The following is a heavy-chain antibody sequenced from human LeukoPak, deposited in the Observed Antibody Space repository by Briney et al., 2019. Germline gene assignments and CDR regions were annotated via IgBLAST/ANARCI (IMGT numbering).Heavy chain of an antibody. CDR3: ARLGQYSSSWYGYFDY. V-gene: IGHV5-51*01. Sequence: GESLRTSCKGSGYSFTSYWIGWVRQMPGKGLEWMGIIYPGDSDTRYSPSFQGQVAISADKSISTAYLQWSSLKASDTAMYYCARLGQYSSSWYGYFDYWGQGTLVTVSS. D-gene: IGHD6-13*01. J-gene: IGHJ4*02. CDR1: GYSFTSYW. CDR2: IYPGDSDT.